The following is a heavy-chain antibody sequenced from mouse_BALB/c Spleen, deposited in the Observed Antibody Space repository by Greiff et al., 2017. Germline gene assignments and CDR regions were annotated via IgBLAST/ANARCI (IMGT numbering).Heavy chain of an antibody. Sequence: EVKLMESGGGLVKPGGSLKLSCAASGFTFSSYAMSWVRQTPEKRLEWVASISSGGSTYYPDSVKGRFTISRDNARNILYLQMSSLRSEDTAMYYCARTGDYRYPAWFAYWGQGTLVTVSA. D-gene: IGHD2-14*01. CDR3: ARTGDYRYPAWFAY. CDR1: GFTFSSYA. J-gene: IGHJ3*01. V-gene: IGHV5-6-5*01. CDR2: ISSGGST.